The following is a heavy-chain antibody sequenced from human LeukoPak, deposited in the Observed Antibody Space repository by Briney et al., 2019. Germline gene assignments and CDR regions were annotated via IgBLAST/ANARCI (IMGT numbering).Heavy chain of an antibody. CDR3: AKDYLYYDFWSAHTGYYFDY. Sequence: GGSLRLSCAASGFTFSSYAMSWVRQAPGKGLEWVSGVSDSGGSTYYADSVKGRFTISRDNSKNTLYLQMNSLRAEDTAVYYCAKDYLYYDFWSAHTGYYFDYWGQGTLVTVSS. J-gene: IGHJ4*02. CDR1: GFTFSSYA. V-gene: IGHV3-23*01. CDR2: VSDSGGST. D-gene: IGHD3-3*01.